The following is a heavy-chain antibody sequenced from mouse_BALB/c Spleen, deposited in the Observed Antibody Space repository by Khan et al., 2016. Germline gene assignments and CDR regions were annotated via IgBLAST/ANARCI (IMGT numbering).Heavy chain of an antibody. CDR1: GYSITSDYA. CDR3: ARRATAWYFDV. V-gene: IGHV3-2*02. J-gene: IGHJ1*01. D-gene: IGHD1-2*01. CDR2: ISYSGST. Sequence: EVQLQESGPGLVKPSQSLSLTCTVTGYSITSDYAWNWIRQFPGNKLEWMGYISYSGSTSYNPSRKSRISITRDTSKNQFFLQLNSVTTKDTATYYCARRATAWYFDVWGAGSTVTVSS.